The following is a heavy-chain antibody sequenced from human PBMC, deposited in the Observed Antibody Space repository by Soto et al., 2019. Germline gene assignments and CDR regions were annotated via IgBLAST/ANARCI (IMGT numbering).Heavy chain of an antibody. CDR3: ARGSGFWSGVFDY. Sequence: ASVKVSCKASGCTFASYAMHWVRQAPGQRLEWMGWINAGNGNTKYSQKFQGRVTITRDTSASTAYMELSSLRSEDTAVYYCARGSGFWSGVFDYWGQGTQVTVSS. CDR2: INAGNGNT. V-gene: IGHV1-3*01. CDR1: GCTFASYA. J-gene: IGHJ4*02. D-gene: IGHD3-3*01.